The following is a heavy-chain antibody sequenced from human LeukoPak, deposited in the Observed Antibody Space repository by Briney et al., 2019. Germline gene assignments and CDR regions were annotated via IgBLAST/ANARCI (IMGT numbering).Heavy chain of an antibody. J-gene: IGHJ4*02. CDR2: IYHSGST. D-gene: IGHD2-2*01. CDR3: VGMESSSTSTDY. Sequence: SETLSLTCTVSGYSISSGYYWGWIRQPPGKGLEWIGSIYHSGSTYYNPSLKSRVTISVDTSKNQFSLKLSSVTAADTAVYYCVGMESSSTSTDYWGQGTLVTVSS. CDR1: GYSISSGYY. V-gene: IGHV4-38-2*02.